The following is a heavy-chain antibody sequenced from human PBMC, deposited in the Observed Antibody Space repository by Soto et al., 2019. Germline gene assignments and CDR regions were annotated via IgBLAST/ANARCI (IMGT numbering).Heavy chain of an antibody. V-gene: IGHV1-2*02. CDR1: GYTLTGYY. J-gene: IGHJ3*02. D-gene: IGHD3-10*01. CDR2: INPNSGGT. CDR3: AREYGSGSYYTDAFDI. Sequence: ASVKVSCKASGYTLTGYYMHWVRQAPGQGLEWMGWINPNSGGTNYAQKFQGRVTMTRDTSISTAYMELSRLRSDDTAVYYCAREYGSGSYYTDAFDIWGQGTMVTVSS.